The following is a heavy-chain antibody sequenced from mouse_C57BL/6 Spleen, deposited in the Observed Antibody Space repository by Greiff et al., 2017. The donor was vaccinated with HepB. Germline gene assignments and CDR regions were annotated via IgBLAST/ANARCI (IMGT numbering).Heavy chain of an antibody. D-gene: IGHD1-1*01. V-gene: IGHV1-7*01. CDR3: ARYGNLYYYAMDY. Sequence: VQLQQSGAELAKPGASVKLSCKASGYTFTSYWMHWVKQRPGQGLDWIGYINPSSGYTKYNQKFKDKATLTADKSSSTAYMQLSSLTYEDSAVYYGARYGNLYYYAMDYWGQGTSGTVSS. CDR1: GYTFTSYW. CDR2: INPSSGYT. J-gene: IGHJ4*01.